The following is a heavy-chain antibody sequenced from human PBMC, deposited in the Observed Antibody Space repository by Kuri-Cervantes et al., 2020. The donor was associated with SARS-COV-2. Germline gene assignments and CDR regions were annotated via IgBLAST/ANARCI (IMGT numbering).Heavy chain of an antibody. V-gene: IGHV4-59*08. D-gene: IGHD1-26*01. J-gene: IGHJ4*02. CDR3: ARLEFSGFYYFDY. CDR2: IYYSGST. Sequence: WIRQAPGKGLEWIGYIYYSGSTNYNPSLRSRVTISVDTSKNQFSLKLSSVTAADTAVYYCARLEFSGFYYFDYWGQGTLVTVSS.